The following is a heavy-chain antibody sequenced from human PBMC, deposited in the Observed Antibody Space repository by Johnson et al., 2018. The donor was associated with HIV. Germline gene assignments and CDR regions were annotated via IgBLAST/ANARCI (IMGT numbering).Heavy chain of an antibody. CDR1: GFTFSSYD. CDR2: ISYDGSNK. D-gene: IGHD1-26*01. Sequence: QMLLVESGGGLVQPGGSLRLSCAASGFTFSSYDMHWVRQAPGKGLEWVAVISYDGSNKYYADSVKGRFTISRDNAKNSLYLQMNSLRAEDTALYYCARFTERYSGSSIPHDAFDIWGQGTMVTVSS. CDR3: ARFTERYSGSSIPHDAFDI. J-gene: IGHJ3*02. V-gene: IGHV3-30-3*01.